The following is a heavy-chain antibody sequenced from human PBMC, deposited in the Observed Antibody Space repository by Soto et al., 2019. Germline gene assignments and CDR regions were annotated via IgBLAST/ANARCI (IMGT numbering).Heavy chain of an antibody. J-gene: IGHJ4*02. CDR3: AIEHRGLNLNYARRADY. D-gene: IGHD1-7*01. V-gene: IGHV1-18*04. Sequence: ASVKVSCKASGYTFTTYGIGWVRQAPGRGLEWMGWSSVYNGDTKHQQEFQGRVTMTKEPPTSTAYMELWSLTFNDTAIYYCAIEHRGLNLNYARRADYWGQGTLVTVSS. CDR1: GYTFTTYG. CDR2: SSVYNGDT.